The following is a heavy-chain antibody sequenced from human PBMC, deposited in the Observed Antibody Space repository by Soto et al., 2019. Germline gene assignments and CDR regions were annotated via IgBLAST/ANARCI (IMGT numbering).Heavy chain of an antibody. CDR2: IYYSGST. Sequence: SVTLSLTCTVAGGYLSSYCWSWIRQPPGKGLEWIGYIYYSGSTNYNPSLKSRVTISVDTSKNQFSLKLNSMTAADTAVYYCERHNYGSGSTYFDYWGQGTLVTVSS. CDR1: GGYLSSYC. CDR3: ERHNYGSGSTYFDY. J-gene: IGHJ4*02. V-gene: IGHV4-59*08. D-gene: IGHD3-10*01.